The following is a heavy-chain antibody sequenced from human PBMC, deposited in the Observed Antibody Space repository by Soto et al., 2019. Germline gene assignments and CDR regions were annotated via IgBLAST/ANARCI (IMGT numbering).Heavy chain of an antibody. CDR1: GFTFSGFG. J-gene: IGHJ5*02. CDR2: ISYDGTNE. CDR3: ARWGKRDGESSPPSAP. Sequence: QEELVESGGVVVQPGRSLRLSCAASGFTFSGFGMHWVRQAPGKGLEWVAVISYDGTNEIYADSVKGRFSVSRYNSKNIVYLQMNSLRDEDTAMYDCARWGKRDGESSPPSAPWGQGTLVTVSS. V-gene: IGHV3-30*03. D-gene: IGHD3-16*01.